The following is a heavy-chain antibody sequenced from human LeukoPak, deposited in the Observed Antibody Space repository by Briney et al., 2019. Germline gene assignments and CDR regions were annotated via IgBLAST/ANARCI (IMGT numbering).Heavy chain of an antibody. V-gene: IGHV4-34*01. D-gene: IGHD6-25*01. CDR1: GGSLSGYY. J-gene: IGHJ5*02. CDR3: ARADPASRFDP. Sequence: SETLSLTCAVYGGSLSGYYWSWIRQSLGKGLEWIGEIHHTGSTNYNPSLKSRVTISVDTSKNQFSMRLSSVTVADTAVYYCARADPASRFDPWGQGTLVTVSS. CDR2: IHHTGST.